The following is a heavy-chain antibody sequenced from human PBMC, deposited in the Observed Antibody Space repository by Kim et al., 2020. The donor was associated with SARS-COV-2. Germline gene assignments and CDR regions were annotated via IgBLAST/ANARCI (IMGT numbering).Heavy chain of an antibody. CDR2: ISSSSSTI. D-gene: IGHD3-22*01. CDR3: ARDTYYYDSSGYYPPKDYYGMDV. V-gene: IGHV3-48*04. CDR1: GFTFSTYN. Sequence: GGSLRLSCAASGFTFSTYNMNWVRQAPGKGLEWVSYISSSSSTIYYADSVKGRFTVSRDNAKNSLSLQMNSLRAEDTAVYYCARDTYYYDSSGYYPPKDYYGMDVWGQGTTVTVSS. J-gene: IGHJ6*02.